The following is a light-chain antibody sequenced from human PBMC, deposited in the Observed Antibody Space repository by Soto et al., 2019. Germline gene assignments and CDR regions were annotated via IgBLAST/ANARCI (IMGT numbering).Light chain of an antibody. CDR2: HES. J-gene: IGKJ4*01. V-gene: IGKV1-6*01. CDR3: QQVNNYPRT. Sequence: IQLTQSPSSLSASVGDRVTITCRASQGISNDLGWYQQKPGKAPNLLIYHESSLQSGVPSRFSGSESGTHFTLTINSLQPEDFATYYCQQVNNYPRTFGGGTKVEIK. CDR1: QGISND.